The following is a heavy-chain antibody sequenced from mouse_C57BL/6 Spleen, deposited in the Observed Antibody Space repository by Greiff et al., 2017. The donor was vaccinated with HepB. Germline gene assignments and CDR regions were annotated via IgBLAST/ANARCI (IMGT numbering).Heavy chain of an antibody. Sequence: EVQLQQSGPELVKPGASVKISCKASGYTFTDYYMNWVKQSHGKSLEWIRDINPNNGGTSYNQKFKGKATLTVDKSSSTAYMELRSLTSEDSAVYYCARIIITTAPDYYAMDYWGQGTSVTVSS. CDR3: ARIIITTAPDYYAMDY. V-gene: IGHV1-26*01. J-gene: IGHJ4*01. D-gene: IGHD1-2*01. CDR1: GYTFTDYY. CDR2: INPNNGGT.